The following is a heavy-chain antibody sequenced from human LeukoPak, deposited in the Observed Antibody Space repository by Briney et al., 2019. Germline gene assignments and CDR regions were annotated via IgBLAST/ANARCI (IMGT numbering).Heavy chain of an antibody. V-gene: IGHV1-2*06. Sequence: EASVKVSCKASGYTFTVYYMHWVRQAPGQGLEWMGRINPNSGGTNYAQKFQGRVTMTRDTSIGTAYMELSRLRSDDTAVYYCARVRRGVVPAAIRSRTEAVHNWFDPWGQGTLVTVSS. CDR2: INPNSGGT. CDR1: GYTFTVYY. J-gene: IGHJ5*02. D-gene: IGHD2-2*02. CDR3: ARVRRGVVPAAIRSRTEAVHNWFDP.